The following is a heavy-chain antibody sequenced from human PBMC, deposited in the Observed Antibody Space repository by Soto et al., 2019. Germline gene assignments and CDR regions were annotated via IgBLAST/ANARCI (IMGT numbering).Heavy chain of an antibody. J-gene: IGHJ6*02. V-gene: IGHV1-69*04. D-gene: IGHD2-15*01. Sequence: ASVKVSCKASGGTFSSYAISWVRQAPGQGLEWMGRIIPILGIANYAQKFQGRVTITADKSTSTAYMELSSLRSEDTAVYYCARAYGPGLGYCSGGSCYSGYYYYYYGMDVWGQGTTVTVSS. CDR1: GGTFSSYA. CDR3: ARAYGPGLGYCSGGSCYSGYYYYYYGMDV. CDR2: IIPILGIA.